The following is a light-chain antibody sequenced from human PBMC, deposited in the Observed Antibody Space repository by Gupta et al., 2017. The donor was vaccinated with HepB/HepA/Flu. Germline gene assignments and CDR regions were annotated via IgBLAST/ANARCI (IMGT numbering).Light chain of an antibody. CDR3: QKYNRSPHA. J-gene: IGKJ4*01. CDR2: ETS. Sequence: QLTQSPSPLSASVGDRVTITCRANEGITGYLAWYQQKSGRVPKLLIYETSNLQRGVSSRFSGSGSGTNFTLTISNLQPEDVATYYCQKYNRSPHAFGGGTKVEIK. V-gene: IGKV1-27*01. CDR1: EGITGY.